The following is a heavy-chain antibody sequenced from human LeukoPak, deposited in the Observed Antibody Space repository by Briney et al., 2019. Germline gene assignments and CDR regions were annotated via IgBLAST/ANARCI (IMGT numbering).Heavy chain of an antibody. CDR1: GFTFSTYS. D-gene: IGHD6-6*01. V-gene: IGHV3-21*01. J-gene: IGHJ4*02. CDR3: ARVELAQSPFDS. Sequence: GGSLRLSCAASGFTFSTYSMNWVRQAPGKGLEWVSSISSSSSYIYYADSVKGRFTISRDNAKNSLYLQMNSLRAKDTAVYYCARVELAQSPFDSWGQGTLVTVSS. CDR2: ISSSSSYI.